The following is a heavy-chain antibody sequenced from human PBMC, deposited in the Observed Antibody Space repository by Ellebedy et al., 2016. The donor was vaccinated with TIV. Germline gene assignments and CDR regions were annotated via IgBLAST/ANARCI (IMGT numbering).Heavy chain of an antibody. CDR2: ISSSSSYI. V-gene: IGHV3-21*01. CDR1: GFTFSSYS. Sequence: GESLKIPCAASGFTFSSYSMNWVRQAPGKGLEWVSSISSSSSYIYYADSVKGRFTISRDNAKNSLYLQMNSLRAEDTAVYYCAREGGYSGYENFDYWGQGTLVTVSS. J-gene: IGHJ4*02. D-gene: IGHD5-12*01. CDR3: AREGGYSGYENFDY.